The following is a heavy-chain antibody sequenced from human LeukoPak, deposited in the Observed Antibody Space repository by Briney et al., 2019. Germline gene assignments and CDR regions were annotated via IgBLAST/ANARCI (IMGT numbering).Heavy chain of an antibody. V-gene: IGHV4-59*12. J-gene: IGHJ4*02. D-gene: IGHD3-3*01. CDR2: IYYSGGT. CDR3: ARRPLLLRFLEWHPDPFDY. CDR1: GGSISSYY. Sequence: SETLSLTCTVSGGSISSYYWSWIRQPPGKGLEWIGYIYYSGGTNYNPSLKSRVTISVDASKNQFSLKLSSVTAADTAVYYCARRPLLLRFLEWHPDPFDYWGQGTLVTVSS.